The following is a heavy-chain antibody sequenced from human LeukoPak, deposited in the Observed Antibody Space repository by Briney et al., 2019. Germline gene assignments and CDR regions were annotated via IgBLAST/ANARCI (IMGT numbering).Heavy chain of an antibody. Sequence: GGSLRLSCAASGFPFSSYWMSWVRQAPGKELEWVSAISGSGGSTYYADSVKGRFTISRDNSKNTLYLQMNSLRAEDTAIYYCAKGPMAWFDYWGQGTLVTVSS. V-gene: IGHV3-23*01. CDR2: ISGSGGST. J-gene: IGHJ4*02. CDR1: GFPFSSYW. D-gene: IGHD3-10*01. CDR3: AKGPMAWFDY.